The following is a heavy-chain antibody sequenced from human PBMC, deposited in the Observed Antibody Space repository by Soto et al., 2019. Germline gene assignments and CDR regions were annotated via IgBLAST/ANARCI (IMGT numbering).Heavy chain of an antibody. V-gene: IGHV4-31*03. CDR1: GGSISSGGYY. CDR2: IYYSGST. J-gene: IGHJ6*02. D-gene: IGHD5-18*01. CDR3: TRVSAMDYYYGMDV. Sequence: PSETLSLTCTVSGGSISSGGYYWSWIRQHPGKGLEWIGYIYYSGSTYYNPSLKSRVTISVDTSKNQFSLKLSSVTAADTAVYYCTRVSAMDYYYGMDVWGQGTTVTAP.